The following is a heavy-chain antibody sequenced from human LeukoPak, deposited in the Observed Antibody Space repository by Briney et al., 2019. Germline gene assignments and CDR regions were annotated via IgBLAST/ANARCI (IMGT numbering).Heavy chain of an antibody. CDR3: AKRGSAHYFDY. J-gene: IGHJ4*02. D-gene: IGHD2-15*01. CDR1: GFTFSNSA. Sequence: GGSLRLSCAASGFTFSNSAMSWVRQAPGKGLEWVSTSGSGDNTYYADSVKGRFTIFRDNSKNTVYLQMNRLRAEDGAVYYCAKRGSAHYFDYWGQGTLVTVSS. V-gene: IGHV3-23*01. CDR2: SGSGDNT.